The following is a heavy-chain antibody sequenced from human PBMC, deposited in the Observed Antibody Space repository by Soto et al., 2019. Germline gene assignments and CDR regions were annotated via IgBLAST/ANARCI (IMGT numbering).Heavy chain of an antibody. CDR1: GFTFSSYA. CDR3: ARGARRLLQGPNYFDY. J-gene: IGHJ4*02. D-gene: IGHD5-18*01. V-gene: IGHV3-30-3*01. Sequence: GGSLRLSCAASGFTFSSYAMHWVRQAPGKGLEWVAVISYDGSNKYYADSVKGRFTISRDNSKNTLYLQMNSLRAEDTAVYYCARGARRLLQGPNYFDYWGQGTLVTVSS. CDR2: ISYDGSNK.